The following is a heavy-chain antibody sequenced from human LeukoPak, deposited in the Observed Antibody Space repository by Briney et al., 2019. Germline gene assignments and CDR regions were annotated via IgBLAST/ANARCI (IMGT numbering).Heavy chain of an antibody. CDR2: ISSSGSTI. CDR3: ALNYYDSSGYYGTGY. J-gene: IGHJ4*02. CDR1: GFTFSSYE. V-gene: IGHV3-48*03. D-gene: IGHD3-22*01. Sequence: GGSLRLSCAASGFTFSSYEMNWVRQAPGKGLEWVSYISSSGSTIYYADSVKGRFTISRDNAKNSLYLQMNSLRAEDTAVYYCALNYYDSSGYYGTGYWGQGTLVTVSS.